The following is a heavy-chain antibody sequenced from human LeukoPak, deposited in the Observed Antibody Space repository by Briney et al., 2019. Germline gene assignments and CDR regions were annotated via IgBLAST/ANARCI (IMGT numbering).Heavy chain of an antibody. V-gene: IGHV3-64*01. D-gene: IGHD1-26*01. Sequence: PGGSLRLPCAGSGFTFSHYAMHWVRQAPGKGLEYISGISGTGGSTSYVNSMKGRFTISRDNSKNTLYLQMGSLRSEDTVVYYCATIGLPWGQGTLVTVSS. CDR3: ATIGLP. CDR1: GFTFSHYA. J-gene: IGHJ5*02. CDR2: ISGTGGST.